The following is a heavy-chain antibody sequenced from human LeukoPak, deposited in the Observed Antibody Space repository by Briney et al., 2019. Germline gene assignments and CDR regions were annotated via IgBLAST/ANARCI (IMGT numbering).Heavy chain of an antibody. D-gene: IGHD4-23*01. V-gene: IGHV4-30-4*02. CDR2: IYYSGST. Sequence: SETLSLTCTVSGGSISSGDYYWSWIRQPPGKGLEWIGYIYYSGSTYYNPSLKSRVTISVDTSKNQFSLKLSSVTAADTAVYYCARGSGWLMTTVVPAANWFDPWGQGTLVTVSS. J-gene: IGHJ5*02. CDR3: ARGSGWLMTTVVPAANWFDP. CDR1: GGSISSGDYY.